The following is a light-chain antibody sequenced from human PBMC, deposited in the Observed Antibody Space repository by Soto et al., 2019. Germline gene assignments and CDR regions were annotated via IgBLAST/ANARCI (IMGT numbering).Light chain of an antibody. V-gene: IGLV2-14*01. Sequence: QSVLTQPASVSGSPGQSIAISCTGTSSDVGYYNYVSWYQQHPGKAPNVMIYDVNNRPSGVPDRFSGSKSGNTASLTISGLRAEDEADYYCTSYTSSSTYVSETGTRSPS. CDR2: DVN. J-gene: IGLJ1*01. CDR3: TSYTSSSTYV. CDR1: SSDVGYYNY.